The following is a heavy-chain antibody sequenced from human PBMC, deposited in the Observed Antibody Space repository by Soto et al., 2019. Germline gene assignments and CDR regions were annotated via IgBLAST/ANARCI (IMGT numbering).Heavy chain of an antibody. CDR1: GYTFTSYG. D-gene: IGHD3-10*01. J-gene: IGHJ6*02. V-gene: IGHV1-18*04. CDR3: AREAGKWFGELPSYYYCYVKDV. CDR2: ISAYNGNT. Sequence: ASVKVSCKASGYTFTSYGISWVRQAPGQGLEWMGWISAYNGNTNYAQKLQGRVTMTTDTSTSTAYMELRSLRSDDTAVYYCAREAGKWFGELPSYYYCYVKDVWGQGTTVTVSS.